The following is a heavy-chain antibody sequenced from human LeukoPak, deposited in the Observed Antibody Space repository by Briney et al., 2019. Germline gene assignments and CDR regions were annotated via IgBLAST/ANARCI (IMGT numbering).Heavy chain of an antibody. Sequence: GGSLRLSCAASGFTFSSYSMNWVRQAPGKGLEWVSSISSSSSYIYYADSVKGRFTISRDNSKNSLYLQMNSLRTEDTALYYCAKGKMATMGTFDYWGQGTLVTVSS. J-gene: IGHJ4*02. V-gene: IGHV3-21*04. CDR2: ISSSSSYI. CDR3: AKGKMATMGTFDY. CDR1: GFTFSSYS. D-gene: IGHD5-24*01.